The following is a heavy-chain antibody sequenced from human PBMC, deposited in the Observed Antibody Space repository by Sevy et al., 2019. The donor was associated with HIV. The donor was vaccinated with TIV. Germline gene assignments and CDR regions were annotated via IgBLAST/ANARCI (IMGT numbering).Heavy chain of an antibody. J-gene: IGHJ4*02. D-gene: IGHD5-18*01. Sequence: ASVKVSCKASGYTFTGYYMHWVRQAPGQGLEWMGWINPNSGGTNYAQMFQGRVTMTRDTSISTAYMELSRLRSDDTAVYYCARALQLWLLDYWGQGTLVTVSS. CDR1: GYTFTGYY. CDR2: INPNSGGT. V-gene: IGHV1-2*02. CDR3: ARALQLWLLDY.